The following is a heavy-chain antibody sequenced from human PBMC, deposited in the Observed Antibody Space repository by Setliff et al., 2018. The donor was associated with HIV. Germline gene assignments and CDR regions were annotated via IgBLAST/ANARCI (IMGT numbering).Heavy chain of an antibody. Sequence: SETLSLTCSVSGGSISSSTYYWGWIRQPPGKGLEWIGSIYYSGSTYYNPSLESRLTISIDTSKNQFSLKLNSVTATDTAVYYCARRTFGSGRLDPWGQGTLVTVSS. CDR3: ARRTFGSGRLDP. CDR2: IYYSGST. CDR1: GGSISSSTYY. V-gene: IGHV4-39*07. D-gene: IGHD3-16*01. J-gene: IGHJ5*02.